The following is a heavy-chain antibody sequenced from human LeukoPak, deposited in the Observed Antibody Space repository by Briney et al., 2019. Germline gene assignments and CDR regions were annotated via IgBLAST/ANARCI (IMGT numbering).Heavy chain of an antibody. CDR3: AREGSATARPFVSNDC. D-gene: IGHD6-6*01. J-gene: IGHJ4*02. CDR2: IHTSGNT. V-gene: IGHV4-4*07. Sequence: NPSETLSLTCTVSGCSISNFYWSWIRQPAGKGLEWIGRIHTSGNTDYNPSLKSRVTMSLDTSKNQFSLRLNSMTAADTAVYYCAREGSATARPFVSNDCWGQGTLVTVSS. CDR1: GCSISNFY.